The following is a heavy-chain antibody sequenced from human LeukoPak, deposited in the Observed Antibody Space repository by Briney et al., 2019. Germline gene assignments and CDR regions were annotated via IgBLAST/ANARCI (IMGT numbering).Heavy chain of an antibody. CDR1: GFTFSSYA. J-gene: IGHJ6*02. D-gene: IGHD2-2*02. V-gene: IGHV3-7*01. Sequence: GGSLRLSCAASGFTFSSYAMSWVRQAPGKGLEWVANIKQDGSEKYYVDSVKGRFTISRDNAKNSLYLQMNSLRAEDTAVYYCARKLVVVPAAIPSRSTYYYYYGMDVWGQGTTVTVSS. CDR2: IKQDGSEK. CDR3: ARKLVVVPAAIPSRSTYYYYYGMDV.